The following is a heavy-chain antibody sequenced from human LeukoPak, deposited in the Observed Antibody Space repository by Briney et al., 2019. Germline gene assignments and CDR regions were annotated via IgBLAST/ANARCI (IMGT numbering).Heavy chain of an antibody. Sequence: TGGSLRLSCVASGFTFSGYSMNLVLQAPGKGLEWVAFISSSVETMYNADSVRGRFTISRDNVKNSLYLQMNSLRGDDTAVYYFFCKQKTAYEMDVWGQGTTVTVSS. CDR3: FCKQKTAYEMDV. CDR1: GFTFSGYS. V-gene: IGHV3-48*01. D-gene: IGHD3-3*01. CDR2: ISSSVETM. J-gene: IGHJ6*02.